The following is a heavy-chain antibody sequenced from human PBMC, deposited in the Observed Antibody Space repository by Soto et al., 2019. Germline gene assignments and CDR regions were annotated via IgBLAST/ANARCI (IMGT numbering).Heavy chain of an antibody. CDR3: ARSVYPYYFDS. Sequence: GGSLRLSCAASGFTFSVYWMHWVRQAPGKGLVWVSHVYGDGTGTTYADSVKGRFTISRDNTKNTLYLQMSSLRAEDTAVYYCARSVYPYYFDSWGQGTLVTVSS. CDR2: VYGDGTGT. J-gene: IGHJ4*02. V-gene: IGHV3-74*01. CDR1: GFTFSVYW.